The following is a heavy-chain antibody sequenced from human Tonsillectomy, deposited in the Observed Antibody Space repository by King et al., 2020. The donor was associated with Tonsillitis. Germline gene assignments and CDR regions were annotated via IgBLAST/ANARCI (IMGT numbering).Heavy chain of an antibody. J-gene: IGHJ6*02. D-gene: IGHD3-22*01. CDR1: GFTFSNAW. V-gene: IGHV3-15*01. CDR3: TTPKYYYDSSGFYYVSDGMDV. CDR2: IKNKADGGTT. Sequence: VQLVESGGGLVKPGGSLRLSCAASGFTFSNAWMSWVRQAPGKGLEWVGRIKNKADGGTTDYAAPVKGRFTISGDDSKNTLYLQINSLKTEDTAVYYCTTPKYYYDSSGFYYVSDGMDVWGQGTTVTVSS.